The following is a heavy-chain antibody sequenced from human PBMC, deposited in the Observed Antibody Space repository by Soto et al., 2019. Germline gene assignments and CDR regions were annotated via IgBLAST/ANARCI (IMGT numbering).Heavy chain of an antibody. Sequence: QVQLVQSGAEVKKPGSSVKVSCKASGGTFSGYAISWVRQAPGQGLEWMGEIIPMFGTSNYAQKFQGRVTITADESTSTADMELSSLRSEDTAVYYCARGSCSSTSCYKEYYFDLWGQGTLFTVSS. CDR3: ARGSCSSTSCYKEYYFDL. D-gene: IGHD2-2*02. CDR1: GGTFSGYA. CDR2: IIPMFGTS. J-gene: IGHJ4*02. V-gene: IGHV1-69*01.